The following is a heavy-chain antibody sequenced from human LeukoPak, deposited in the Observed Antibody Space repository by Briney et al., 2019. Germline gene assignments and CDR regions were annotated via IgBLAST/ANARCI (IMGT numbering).Heavy chain of an antibody. Sequence: GGSLRLSWAASGFTFADYAMHWVRQAPGKGLEWVSLISGDGGSTFYADSVKGRFTISRDNSKNSLYLQMNSLRTEHPAFYYCAKDNCGSCGDWGQGTLVTVSS. V-gene: IGHV3-43*02. CDR1: GFTFADYA. CDR3: AKDNCGSCGD. J-gene: IGHJ4*01. D-gene: IGHD1-26*01. CDR2: ISGDGGST.